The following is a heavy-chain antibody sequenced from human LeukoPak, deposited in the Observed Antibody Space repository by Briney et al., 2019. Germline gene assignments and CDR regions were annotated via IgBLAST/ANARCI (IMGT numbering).Heavy chain of an antibody. CDR3: ARKDGYSYVFDY. D-gene: IGHD5-18*01. Sequence: GGSLRLSCAASGFTFSDYNMRWIRQAPGKGLEWVSSISRSGSTKYYADSVKGRFTISRDNAKNSLYLQMNSLRAEDTAVYYCARKDGYSYVFDYWGQGTLVTVSS. V-gene: IGHV3-11*04. CDR1: GFTFSDYN. CDR2: ISRSGSTK. J-gene: IGHJ4*02.